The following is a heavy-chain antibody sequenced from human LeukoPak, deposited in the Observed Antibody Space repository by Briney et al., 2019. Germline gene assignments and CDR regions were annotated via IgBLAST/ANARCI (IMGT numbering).Heavy chain of an antibody. CDR3: ARDGPRDSSGYTYYGMDV. J-gene: IGHJ6*02. D-gene: IGHD3-22*01. CDR1: GGTFSSYA. CDR2: IIPIFGTA. Sequence: SVKVSCKASGGTFSSYAISWVRQAPGQGLEWMGGIIPIFGTANYAQKFQGRVTITADESTSTAYMELSSLRSEDTAVYYCARDGPRDSSGYTYYGMDVWGQGTTVTVSS. V-gene: IGHV1-69*13.